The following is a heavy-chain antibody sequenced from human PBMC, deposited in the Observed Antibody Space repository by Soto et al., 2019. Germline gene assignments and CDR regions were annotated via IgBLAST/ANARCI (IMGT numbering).Heavy chain of an antibody. CDR1: GYTFTNAG. V-gene: IGHV1-18*01. Sequence: ASVKVSCKASGYTFTNAGISWVRQAPGQGLEWLGWINTDNGNTNYAQHLQGRVTLTTDTSTSTAYMDLRSLRSDDTAVYYCARDRGITTFGVYSMYYYGMDVWGPGTTVTVSS. CDR3: ARDRGITTFGVYSMYYYGMDV. D-gene: IGHD3-3*01. J-gene: IGHJ6*02. CDR2: INTDNGNT.